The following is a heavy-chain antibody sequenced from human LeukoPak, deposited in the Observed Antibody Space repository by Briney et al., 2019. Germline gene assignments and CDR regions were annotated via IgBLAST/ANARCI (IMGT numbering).Heavy chain of an antibody. Sequence: GESLRLSCAASGFTFSTYWMHWVRQAPGEGLVWVSRIRSDGSDTRYAESVKGRFTISRDNAKNTLYLQMNSLRAEDTAVYYCARDWFHAIDYWGQGTLVTVSS. D-gene: IGHD2/OR15-2a*01. J-gene: IGHJ4*02. CDR2: IRSDGSDT. CDR1: GFTFSTYW. V-gene: IGHV3-74*01. CDR3: ARDWFHAIDY.